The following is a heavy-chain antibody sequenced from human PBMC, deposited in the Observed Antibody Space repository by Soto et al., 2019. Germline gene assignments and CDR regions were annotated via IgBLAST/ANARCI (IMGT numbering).Heavy chain of an antibody. V-gene: IGHV3-23*01. CDR3: AKGESSVSARDFDP. D-gene: IGHD3-22*01. J-gene: IGHJ5*02. Sequence: DVQLLESGGDLAQPGWSLRLSCEASGFTFNNYAIAWVRQAPGKGLEWVSGITSSGAAYYADSVKGRFTISRDNSKNTLYLQMNSLRAEDTAVYYCAKGESSVSARDFDPWGQGTLVTVSS. CDR2: ITSSGAA. CDR1: GFTFNNYA.